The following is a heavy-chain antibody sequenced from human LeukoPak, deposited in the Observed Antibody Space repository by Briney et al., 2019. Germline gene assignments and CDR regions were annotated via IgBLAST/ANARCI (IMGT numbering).Heavy chain of an antibody. CDR3: AKGYDSSGYYYFDY. Sequence: GGSLRLSCAASGFTFSAYAMTWVRQAPGKGLEWVSGISGSGGGTYYADSVKGRFTISRDNSKSTVYMQVNSLRDEDTAVYYCAKGYDSSGYYYFDYWGQGTLVTVSS. D-gene: IGHD3-22*01. V-gene: IGHV3-23*01. J-gene: IGHJ4*02. CDR2: ISGSGGGT. CDR1: GFTFSAYA.